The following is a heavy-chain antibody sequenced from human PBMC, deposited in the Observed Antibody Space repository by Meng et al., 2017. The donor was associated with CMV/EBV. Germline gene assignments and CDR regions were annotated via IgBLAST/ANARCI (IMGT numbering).Heavy chain of an antibody. D-gene: IGHD1-1*01. CDR3: ARRGSNWNYFEP. CDR1: GYSFNTHW. J-gene: IGHJ4*02. Sequence: GGSLRLSCQGSGYSFNTHWIAWVRQMPGKGLEWMGISNPGDSDTRYSPSFQGQVTISVDKSITTAYLQWTSLKTSDTAMYYCARRGSNWNYFEPWGQGTLVTVSS. CDR2: SNPGDSDT. V-gene: IGHV5-51*01.